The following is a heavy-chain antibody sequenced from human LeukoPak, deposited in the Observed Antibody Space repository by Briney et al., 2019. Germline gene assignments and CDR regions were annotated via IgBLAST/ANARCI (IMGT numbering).Heavy chain of an antibody. CDR3: ARGYSSGWDWYFDL. D-gene: IGHD6-19*01. CDR1: GGSISSYY. Sequence: SETLSLTCTVSGGSISSYYWSWIRQPPGKGLEWIGYIYYSGSTNYNPSLKSRVTISVGTSKNQFSLKLSSVTAADTAVYYCARGYSSGWDWYFDLWGRGTLVTVSS. CDR2: IYYSGST. J-gene: IGHJ2*01. V-gene: IGHV4-59*01.